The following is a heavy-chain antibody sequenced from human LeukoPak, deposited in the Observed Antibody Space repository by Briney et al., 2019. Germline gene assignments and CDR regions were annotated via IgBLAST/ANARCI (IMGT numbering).Heavy chain of an antibody. CDR2: TYTSGST. J-gene: IGHJ2*01. D-gene: IGHD6-13*01. V-gene: IGHV4-4*07. Sequence: SETLSRTGSVSGVSVSSFYWSRMRQPSGKGLEWIGRTYTSGSTNYNPSLKSRVTMSVDTSNNQFSLRLSSVTAADTAVYYCAKDRISAAGTEGFDLCGRGALVTVSS. CDR3: AKDRISAAGTEGFDL. CDR1: GVSVSSFY.